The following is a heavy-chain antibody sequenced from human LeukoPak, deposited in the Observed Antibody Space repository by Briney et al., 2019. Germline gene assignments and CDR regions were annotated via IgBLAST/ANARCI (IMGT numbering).Heavy chain of an antibody. CDR2: IYSGGST. Sequence: ETLSLTCTVSGGSISSNYMSWVRQAPGKGLEWVSVIYSGGSTYYADSVKGRFTISRDNSKNTLYLQMNSLRAEDTAVYYCARDRERVFFDYWGQGTLVTVSS. CDR3: ARDRERVFFDY. V-gene: IGHV3-53*01. CDR1: GGSISSNY. J-gene: IGHJ4*02. D-gene: IGHD1-1*01.